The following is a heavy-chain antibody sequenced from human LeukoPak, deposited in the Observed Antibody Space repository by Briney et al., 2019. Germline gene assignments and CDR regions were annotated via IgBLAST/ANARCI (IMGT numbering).Heavy chain of an antibody. V-gene: IGHV3-23*01. CDR3: AKDTSYYYDSSGPGYFDY. Sequence: ETLSLTCAVYGGSFSGYYWSWVRQAPGKGLEWVSAISGSGGSTYYADSVKGRFTISRDNSKNTLYPQMNSLRAEDTAVYYCAKDTSYYYDSSGPGYFDYWGQGTLVTVSS. J-gene: IGHJ4*02. CDR2: ISGSGGST. CDR1: GGSFSGYY. D-gene: IGHD3-22*01.